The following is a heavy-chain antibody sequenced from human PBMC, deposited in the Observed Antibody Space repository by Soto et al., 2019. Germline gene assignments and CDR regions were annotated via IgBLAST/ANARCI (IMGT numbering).Heavy chain of an antibody. Sequence: ASVKVSCKASGYTFTSYGISWVRQAPGQGLEWMGWISTYNGNTNYAQKLQGRVTMTTDTSTSTAYMELRSLRSDDTAVYYCARARGSSGYYYSDYWGPGTLVTVSA. D-gene: IGHD3-22*01. CDR3: ARARGSSGYYYSDY. CDR1: GYTFTSYG. CDR2: ISTYNGNT. J-gene: IGHJ4*02. V-gene: IGHV1-18*04.